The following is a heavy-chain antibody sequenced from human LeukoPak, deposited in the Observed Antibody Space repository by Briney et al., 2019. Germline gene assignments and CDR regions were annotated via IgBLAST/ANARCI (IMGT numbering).Heavy chain of an antibody. V-gene: IGHV1-69*05. CDR3: ATGGLDYCSSTSCYTWNY. CDR2: IIPIFGTA. CDR1: GGTFSSYA. D-gene: IGHD2-2*02. Sequence: SVKVSCKASGGTFSSYAISWVRQAPGQGLEWMGGIIPIFGTANYAQKFQGRVTITTDESTSTAYMELSSLRSEDTAVYYCATGGLDYCSSTSCYTWNYWGQGTLVTVSS. J-gene: IGHJ4*02.